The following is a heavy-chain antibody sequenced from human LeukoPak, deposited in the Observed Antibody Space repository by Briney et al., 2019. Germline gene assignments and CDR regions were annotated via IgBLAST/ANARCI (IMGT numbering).Heavy chain of an antibody. Sequence: PGRSLRLSCAASGFTFSSYGMHWVRQAPGKGLEWVSYISSSGSTIYYADSVKGRFTISRDNAKNSLYLQMNSLRAEDTAVYYCAREPLRGEPFDYWGQGTLVTVSS. CDR3: AREPLRGEPFDY. CDR2: ISSSGSTI. V-gene: IGHV3-48*04. J-gene: IGHJ4*02. CDR1: GFTFSSYG. D-gene: IGHD3-10*01.